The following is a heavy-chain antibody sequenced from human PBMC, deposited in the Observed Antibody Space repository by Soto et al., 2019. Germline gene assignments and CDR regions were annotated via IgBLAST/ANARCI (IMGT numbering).Heavy chain of an antibody. CDR2: ISSSSSYI. D-gene: IGHD1-26*01. Sequence: GSLRLSCAASGFTFSSYSMNWVRQAPGKGLEWVSSISSSSSYIYYADSVKGRFTISRDNAKNSLYLQMNSLRAEDTAVYYCARTASGSYHYFDYWGQGTLVTVSS. V-gene: IGHV3-21*01. CDR3: ARTASGSYHYFDY. CDR1: GFTFSSYS. J-gene: IGHJ4*02.